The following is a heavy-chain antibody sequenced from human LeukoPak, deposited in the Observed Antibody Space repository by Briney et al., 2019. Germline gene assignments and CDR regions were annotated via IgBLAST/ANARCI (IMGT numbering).Heavy chain of an antibody. CDR1: GVSISGNY. J-gene: IGHJ4*02. V-gene: IGHV4-59*01. CDR3: ARGLLYSSGFFDY. CDR2: IFYTGST. Sequence: SETLSLTCTVSGVSISGNYWSWIRQPPGKGLEWIGYIFYTGSTNYNPSLQSRVTILLDTSKNQFSLKLSSVSAADTAVYYCARGLLYSSGFFDYWGQGTLVTVSS. D-gene: IGHD6-19*01.